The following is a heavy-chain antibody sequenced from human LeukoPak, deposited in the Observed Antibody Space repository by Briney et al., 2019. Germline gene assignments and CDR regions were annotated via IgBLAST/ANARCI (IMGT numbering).Heavy chain of an antibody. D-gene: IGHD5-18*01. CDR3: ARDGDTAMVIGRYYYYYGMDV. J-gene: IGHJ6*02. V-gene: IGHV1-2*04. CDR2: INPNSGGT. CDR1: GYTFTGYY. Sequence: ASVKVSCKASGYTFTGYYMHWVRQAPGQGLEWMGWINPNSGGTNYAQKFQGWVTMTRDTSISTAYMELSRLRSDDTAVYYCARDGDTAMVIGRYYYYYGMDVWGQGTTVTVSS.